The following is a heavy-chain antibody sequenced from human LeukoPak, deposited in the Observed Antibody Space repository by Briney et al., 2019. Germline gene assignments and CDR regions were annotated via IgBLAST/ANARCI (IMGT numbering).Heavy chain of an antibody. CDR1: GGTFSSYA. D-gene: IGHD5-24*01. V-gene: IGHV1-69*05. CDR2: IIPIFGTA. CDR3: ARGVEMATIGYCYDP. Sequence: ASVKVSCKASGGTFSSYAISWVRQAPGQGLEWMGGIIPIFGTANYAQKFQGRVTITTDESTSTAYMELSSLRSEDTAVYYCARGVEMATIGYCYDPWGQGTLVTVSS. J-gene: IGHJ5*02.